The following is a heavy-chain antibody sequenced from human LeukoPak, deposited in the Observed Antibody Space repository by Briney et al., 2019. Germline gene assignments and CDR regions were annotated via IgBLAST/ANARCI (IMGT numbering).Heavy chain of an antibody. D-gene: IGHD3-3*01. CDR3: AKVITIFGVLIGVDAFDI. CDR1: GFTFDNYG. CDR2: ISWNSGSL. V-gene: IGHV3-9*01. Sequence: GRSLRLSCAGSGFTFDNYGMHWVRQAPGKGLEWVSGISWNSGSLAYADSVKGRFTISRDNAKNSLYLQMNSLRAEDTALYYCAKVITIFGVLIGVDAFDIWGLGTLVTVS. J-gene: IGHJ3*02.